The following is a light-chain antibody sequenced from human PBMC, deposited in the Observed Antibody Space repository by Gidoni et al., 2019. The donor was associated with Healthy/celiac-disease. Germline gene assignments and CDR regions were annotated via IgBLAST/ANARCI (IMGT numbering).Light chain of an antibody. J-gene: IGKJ2*01. CDR1: QSISSY. CDR3: QQSYSTPPT. Sequence: DIQMTQSPSSLSASVGDRVTITCRASQSISSYLNWYQQKPGKAPKLLIYAASSLQSGVPSSISGSGSGTDFTLTISSLQPEDFANYYCQQSYSTPPTFGQGTKLEIK. V-gene: IGKV1-39*01. CDR2: AAS.